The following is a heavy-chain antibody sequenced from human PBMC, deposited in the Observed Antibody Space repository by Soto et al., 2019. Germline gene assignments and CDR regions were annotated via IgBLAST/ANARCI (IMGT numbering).Heavy chain of an antibody. J-gene: IGHJ3*02. Sequence: EVQLVESGGGLVQPGGSLRLSCSGFTARSNYITWVRQAPGKGLEWVSTIYSNSGSTFYAESVQGRFTISRDISKNTVFLGMNGLRVDDTAVYYCAMTPYDHDAFDIWGQGTRVTVS. CDR3: AMTPYDHDAFDI. CDR2: IYSNSGST. D-gene: IGHD5-12*01. V-gene: IGHV3-66*01. CDR1: GFTARSNY.